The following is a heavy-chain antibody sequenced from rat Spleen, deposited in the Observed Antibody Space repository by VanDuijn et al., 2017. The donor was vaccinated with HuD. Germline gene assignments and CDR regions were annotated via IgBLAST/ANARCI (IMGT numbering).Heavy chain of an antibody. J-gene: IGHJ2*01. V-gene: IGHV2-43*01. CDR2: IWTGGST. CDR3: ARDELGHFDY. CDR1: GFSLTSYH. Sequence: QVQLKESGPGLVQPSQTLSLACTVSGFSLTSYHVHWVRQPSGKGLEWMGVIWTGGSTEYNSALKSRLSISRDTSKSQVFLKMNSLQTEDTATYYCARDELGHFDYWGQGVMVTVSS. D-gene: IGHD5-1*01.